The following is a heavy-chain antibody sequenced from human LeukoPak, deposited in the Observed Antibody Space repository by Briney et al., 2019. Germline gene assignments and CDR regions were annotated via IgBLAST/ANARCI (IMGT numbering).Heavy chain of an antibody. J-gene: IGHJ4*02. V-gene: IGHV3-7*01. Sequence: PGGSLRLSCTASGFTFSTYWMSWVRQAPGKGREWVANTREDGSEKYYVDCVKGRFTISRDSAKNSLYLQMISLRAEDTAVYYCARDLAGHYYSSGSSFDYWGQGTLVTVSS. CDR1: GFTFSTYW. CDR2: TREDGSEK. D-gene: IGHD3-10*01. CDR3: ARDLAGHYYSSGSSFDY.